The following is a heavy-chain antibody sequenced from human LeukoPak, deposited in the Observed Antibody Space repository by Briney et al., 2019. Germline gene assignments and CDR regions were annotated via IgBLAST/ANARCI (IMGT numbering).Heavy chain of an antibody. V-gene: IGHV4-34*01. CDR1: GGSFSGYY. D-gene: IGHD3-22*01. Sequence: SETLSLTCAVYGGSFSGYYWSWIRQPPGKGLEWIGEINHSGSTNYNPSLKSRVTISVDTSKNHFSLKLSSVTAADTAVYYCASSGYYGHSDYWGQGTLVTVSS. J-gene: IGHJ4*02. CDR3: ASSGYYGHSDY. CDR2: INHSGST.